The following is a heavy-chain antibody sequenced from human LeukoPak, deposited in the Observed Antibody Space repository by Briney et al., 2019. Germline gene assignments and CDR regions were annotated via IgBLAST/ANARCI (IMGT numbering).Heavy chain of an antibody. CDR1: GFTFSSYG. CDR3: TTMTVVPTDY. J-gene: IGHJ4*02. Sequence: GGSLRLSCAASGFTFSSYGMSWVRQAPGTGLEWVSAISGSGGSTYYADSVKGRFTISRDNSKNTLYLQMSSLKTEDTAVYHCTTMTVVPTDYWGQGTLVTVSS. V-gene: IGHV3-23*01. D-gene: IGHD2-2*01. CDR2: ISGSGGST.